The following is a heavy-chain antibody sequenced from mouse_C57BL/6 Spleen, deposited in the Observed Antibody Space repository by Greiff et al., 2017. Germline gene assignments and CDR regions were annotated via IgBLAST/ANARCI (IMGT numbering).Heavy chain of an antibody. CDR2: FYPGSGSI. J-gene: IGHJ3*01. Sequence: QVQLKQSGAELVKPGASVKLSCKASGYTFTEYTIHWVKQRSGQGLEWIGWFYPGSGSIKYNEKFKDKATLTADKSSSTVYMELSRLTSEDSAVYFCVRHEERDYYGSSDSWFAYRGQEGLGSVSA. D-gene: IGHD1-1*01. CDR1: GYTFTEYT. V-gene: IGHV1-62-2*01. CDR3: VRHEERDYYGSSDSWFAY.